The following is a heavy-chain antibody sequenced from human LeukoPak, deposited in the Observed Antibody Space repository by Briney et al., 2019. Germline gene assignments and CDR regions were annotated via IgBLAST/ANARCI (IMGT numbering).Heavy chain of an antibody. Sequence: GGSLRLSCAASGFSIDDYVMHWVRQAPGQGLEWVSGISWNSDSIGYADSVKGRFTISRDNAKNSPYLQMNSLRAEDMALYYCAKGALGGDPNYSYMDVWGKGTTVTVSS. CDR1: GFSIDDYV. CDR2: ISWNSDSI. V-gene: IGHV3-9*03. J-gene: IGHJ6*03. D-gene: IGHD2-21*02. CDR3: AKGALGGDPNYSYMDV.